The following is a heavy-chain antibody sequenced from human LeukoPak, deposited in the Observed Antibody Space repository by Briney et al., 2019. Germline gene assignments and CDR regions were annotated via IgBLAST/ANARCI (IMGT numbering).Heavy chain of an antibody. J-gene: IGHJ5*02. D-gene: IGHD3-9*01. CDR2: IKQDGSEK. CDR1: GFTFGSYW. Sequence: GGSLRLSCAASGFTFGSYWMSWVRQAPGKGLEWVANIKQDGSEKYYVDSVKGRFTISRDNAKNSLYLQMNSLRAEDTAVYYCARDKDDILTGYRHNWFDPWGQGTLVTVSS. V-gene: IGHV3-7*01. CDR3: ARDKDDILTGYRHNWFDP.